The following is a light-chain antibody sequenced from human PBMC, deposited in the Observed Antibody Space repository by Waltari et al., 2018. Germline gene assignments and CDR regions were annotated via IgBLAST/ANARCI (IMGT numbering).Light chain of an antibody. J-gene: IGKJ4*01. V-gene: IGKV3-20*01. CDR3: QQYDGEVVT. CDR1: QSVTSIS. CDR2: GTS. Sequence: EVVLTQSPGTLSLSPGERATLSCRASQSVTSISLTWYLQELGQAPRLLIYGTSSRATGIPDRFSGSGSGTDFTLTISRLAPEDFAVYYCQQYDGEVVTFGGGTKVEI.